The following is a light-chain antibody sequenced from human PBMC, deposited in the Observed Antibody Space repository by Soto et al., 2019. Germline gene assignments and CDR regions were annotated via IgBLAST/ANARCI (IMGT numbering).Light chain of an antibody. J-gene: IGLJ3*02. V-gene: IGLV2-14*01. CDR2: EVS. CDR1: SSDVGTYDS. Sequence: QSALTQPASVSGSPGQSITISCTGTSSDVGTYDSVSWYQQHPGEAPKLMIYEVSNRPSGVSDRFSGSKSDNTASLTISGLQAEDEADYYCSSYTSSSTLVFGGGTKLTVL. CDR3: SSYTSSSTLV.